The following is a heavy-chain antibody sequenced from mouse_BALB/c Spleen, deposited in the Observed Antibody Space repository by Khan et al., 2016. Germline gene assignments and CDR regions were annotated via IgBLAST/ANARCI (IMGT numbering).Heavy chain of an antibody. D-gene: IGHD2-14*01. CDR1: GYTFSTYW. Sequence: QVRLQQSGAELMKPGASVKISCKATGYTFSTYWIEWVKQRPGHGLEWIGEIFPGRGSTNYTEKFKGQATFTADTSSNTACMQLSSLTSEDAAVYYCARSGYRSLNYWGQGTTLTVSS. CDR2: IFPGRGST. J-gene: IGHJ2*01. CDR3: ARSGYRSLNY. V-gene: IGHV1-9*01.